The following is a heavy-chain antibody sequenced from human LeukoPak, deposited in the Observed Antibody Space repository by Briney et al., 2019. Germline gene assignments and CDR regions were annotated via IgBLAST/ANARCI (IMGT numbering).Heavy chain of an antibody. J-gene: IGHJ4*02. CDR3: ARSWGTAFDY. D-gene: IGHD3-16*01. V-gene: IGHV4-59*01. CDR1: GGSISSYY. Sequence: SSETLSLTCTVSGGSISSYYWSWIRQPPGKGLEWIGYIYYSGCTNYNPSLKSRVTISVDTSKNQFSLKLSSVTAADTAVYYCARSWGTAFDYWGQGTLVTVSS. CDR2: IYYSGCT.